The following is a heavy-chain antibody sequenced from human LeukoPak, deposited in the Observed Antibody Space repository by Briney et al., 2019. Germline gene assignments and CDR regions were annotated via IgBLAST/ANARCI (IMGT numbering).Heavy chain of an antibody. Sequence: SETLSLTCAVYGGSFSGYYWSWIRQPPGKGLEWIGEINHSGSTNYNPSLKSRVTISVDTSKNQFSLKLSSVTAADTAVYYCARDWFGELLRPYYYYYMDVWGKGTTVTVSS. D-gene: IGHD3-10*01. CDR1: GGSFSGYY. CDR3: ARDWFGELLRPYYYYYMDV. CDR2: INHSGST. J-gene: IGHJ6*03. V-gene: IGHV4-34*01.